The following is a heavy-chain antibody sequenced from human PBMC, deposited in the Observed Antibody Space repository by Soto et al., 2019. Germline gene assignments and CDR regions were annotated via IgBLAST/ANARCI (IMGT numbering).Heavy chain of an antibody. CDR3: ARDGRTGRYMWFDP. CDR1: GYTFTSDG. V-gene: IGHV1-18*01. D-gene: IGHD3-9*01. Sequence: RASVKVSCKASGYTFTSDGISWVRQAPGQGLEWMGWTSAYNGNTNYAQKLQGRVTMTTDTSTSTAYMELRSLRSDDTAVYYCARDGRTGRYMWFDPWGQGTLVTVSS. CDR2: TSAYNGNT. J-gene: IGHJ5*02.